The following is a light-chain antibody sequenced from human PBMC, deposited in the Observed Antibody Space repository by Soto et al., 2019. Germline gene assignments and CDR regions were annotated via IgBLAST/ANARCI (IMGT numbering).Light chain of an antibody. CDR3: CSYAGSINFVL. J-gene: IGLJ3*02. CDR1: SSDVGTYSL. Sequence: QSVLTQPASVSGSPGQSIIISCTGASSDVGTYSLVSWYQQHPGKAPKLMIYEGSRRPSGVSNRFSGSTSDNTASLTISGLQAEDEADYYCCSYAGSINFVLFGGGTKVTVL. CDR2: EGS. V-gene: IGLV2-23*01.